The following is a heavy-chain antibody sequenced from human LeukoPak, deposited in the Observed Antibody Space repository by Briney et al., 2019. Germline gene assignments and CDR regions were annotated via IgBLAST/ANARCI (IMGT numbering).Heavy chain of an antibody. Sequence: SETLSLTCTVSGYSISSGYYWGWIRQPPGKGLEWIGSIYHSGSTYYNPSLKSRVTISVDTSKNQFSLKLSSVTAADTAVYYCARHEERLLRGADYWGQGTLVTVSS. J-gene: IGHJ4*02. CDR1: GYSISSGYY. CDR3: ARHEERLLRGADY. D-gene: IGHD3-3*01. V-gene: IGHV4-38-2*02. CDR2: IYHSGST.